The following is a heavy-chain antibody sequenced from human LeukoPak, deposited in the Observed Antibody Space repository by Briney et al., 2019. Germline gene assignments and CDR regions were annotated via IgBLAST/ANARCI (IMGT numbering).Heavy chain of an antibody. D-gene: IGHD3-22*01. V-gene: IGHV4-34*01. Sequence: SETLSLTCAVYGGSFSGYYWSWIRQPPGKGLEWIGEINHSGSTNYNPSLKSRVTISVDTSKNQFSLKLSSVTAADTAVYYCARGLWMYYDGSGYYGAWGQGTLVTVSS. J-gene: IGHJ5*02. CDR3: ARGLWMYYDGSGYYGA. CDR1: GGSFSGYY. CDR2: INHSGST.